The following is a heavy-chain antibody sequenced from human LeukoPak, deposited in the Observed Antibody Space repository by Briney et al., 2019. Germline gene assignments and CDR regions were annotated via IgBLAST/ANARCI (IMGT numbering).Heavy chain of an antibody. J-gene: IGHJ4*02. CDR2: IWYDGSNK. CDR3: ARAGYGSGSYPIDY. Sequence: PGRSLRLSCAASGFTFSSYGMRWVRQAPGKGLEWVAVIWYDGSNKYYADSVKGRFTISRDNSKNTLYLQMNSLRAEDTAVYYCARAGYGSGSYPIDYWGQGTLVTVSS. D-gene: IGHD3-10*01. CDR1: GFTFSSYG. V-gene: IGHV3-33*01.